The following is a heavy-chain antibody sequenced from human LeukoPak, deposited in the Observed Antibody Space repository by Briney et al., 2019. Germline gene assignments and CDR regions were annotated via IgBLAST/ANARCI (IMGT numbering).Heavy chain of an antibody. V-gene: IGHV4-39*01. CDR1: GGSISSSSYY. J-gene: IGHJ4*02. CDR3: ARLSYCSGGSRHFLFDY. Sequence: SETLSLTCTVSGGSISSSSYYWGWIRQPPGKGLEWIGSISYSGTTYYNPSLKSRVTISVDTSKNQFSLKLTSVTAADTAVHYCARLSYCSGGSRHFLFDYWGQGTLVTVSS. D-gene: IGHD2-15*01. CDR2: ISYSGTT.